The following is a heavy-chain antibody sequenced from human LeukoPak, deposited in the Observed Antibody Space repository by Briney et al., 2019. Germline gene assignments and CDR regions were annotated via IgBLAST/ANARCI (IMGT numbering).Heavy chain of an antibody. CDR3: AKDGSQKGRHYYYYMDV. CDR2: ISYDGSNK. D-gene: IGHD6-13*01. Sequence: GGSLRLSCAASGFTFSSYAMHWVRQAPGKGLEWVAVISYDGSNKYYADSVKGRFTISRDNSKNTLYLQMNSLRAEDTAVYYCAKDGSQKGRHYYYYMDVWGKGTTVTVSS. V-gene: IGHV3-30*04. CDR1: GFTFSSYA. J-gene: IGHJ6*03.